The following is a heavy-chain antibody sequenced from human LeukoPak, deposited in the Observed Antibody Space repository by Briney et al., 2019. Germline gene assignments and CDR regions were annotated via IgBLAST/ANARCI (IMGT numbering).Heavy chain of an antibody. CDR3: AREYVGYSSSWYTPHDAFDI. CDR1: GGSISSYY. J-gene: IGHJ3*02. Sequence: PSETLSLTCTVSGGSISSYYWSWIRQPPGKGLEWIGYIYYSGSTNYNPSLKSRVTISVDTSKNQFSLKLSSVTAADTAVYYCAREYVGYSSSWYTPHDAFDIWGQGTMVTVSS. CDR2: IYYSGST. V-gene: IGHV4-59*01. D-gene: IGHD6-13*01.